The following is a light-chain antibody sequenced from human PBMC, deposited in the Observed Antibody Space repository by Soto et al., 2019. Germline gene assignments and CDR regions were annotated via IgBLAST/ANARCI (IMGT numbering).Light chain of an antibody. CDR2: AAS. Sequence: DLQLTQSPSFLSASVGDRVTITFRTSQGISSNLAWYPQKPVKAPKLRIYAASTLQSGVPSRFSGSGSGTEFMLTISSLQPDDLATYYCQQMKSYTPGGTFGQGTKVEIK. J-gene: IGKJ2*01. CDR3: QQMKSYTPGGT. CDR1: QGISSN. V-gene: IGKV1-9*01.